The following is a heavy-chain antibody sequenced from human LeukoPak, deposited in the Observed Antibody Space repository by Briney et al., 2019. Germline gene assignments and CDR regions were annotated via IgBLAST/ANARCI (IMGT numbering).Heavy chain of an antibody. CDR2: IYYSGST. CDR1: GGPISSGDYY. D-gene: IGHD2-2*01. V-gene: IGHV4-30-4*08. J-gene: IGHJ6*03. CDR3: ASDFRDIVVVPAAPPGYYYYYYMDV. Sequence: PSQTLSLACTLSGGPISSGDYYWRSIRQPPGKGLEWIGYIYYSGSTYYNPSLKTRVTISVDTSKNQFSLKLSSVTAADTAVYYCASDFRDIVVVPAAPPGYYYYYYMDVWGKGTTVTVS.